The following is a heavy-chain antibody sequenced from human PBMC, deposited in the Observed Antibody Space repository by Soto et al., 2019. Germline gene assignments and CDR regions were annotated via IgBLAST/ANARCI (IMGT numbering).Heavy chain of an antibody. J-gene: IGHJ3*02. Sequence: ASVKVSCKASGGTFSSYAISWVRQAPGQGLEWMGGIIPIFGTANYAQKFQGRVTITADESTSTAYMELSSLRSEDTAVYYCATRHIRSARRAFDIWGQGTMVTVS. CDR3: ATRHIRSARRAFDI. D-gene: IGHD3-10*01. CDR1: GGTFSSYA. V-gene: IGHV1-69*13. CDR2: IIPIFGTA.